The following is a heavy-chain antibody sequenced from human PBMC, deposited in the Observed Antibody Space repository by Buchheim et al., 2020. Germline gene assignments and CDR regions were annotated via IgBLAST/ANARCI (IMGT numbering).Heavy chain of an antibody. CDR1: GFTVSSNY. CDR3: AITLSVLRYFDWLGEGY. Sequence: EVQLVESGGGLVQPGGSLRLSCAASGFTVSSNYMSWVRQAPGKGLEWVSVIYSGGSTYYADSVKGRFTISRDNSKNTLYLQMNSLRAEDTAVYYCAITLSVLRYFDWLGEGYWGQGTL. D-gene: IGHD3-9*01. CDR2: IYSGGST. V-gene: IGHV3-66*01. J-gene: IGHJ4*02.